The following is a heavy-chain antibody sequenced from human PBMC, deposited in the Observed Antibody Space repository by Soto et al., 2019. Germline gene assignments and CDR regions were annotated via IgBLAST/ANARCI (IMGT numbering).Heavy chain of an antibody. Sequence: ESGGGLVQPGRSLRLSCAASGFTFDDYAMHWVRQAPGKGLEWVSGISWNSGSIGYADSVKGRFTISRDNAKNSLYLQMNSLRAEDTALYYCAKDAYYYDSSGGFDYWGQGTLVTVSS. CDR3: AKDAYYYDSSGGFDY. CDR1: GFTFDDYA. D-gene: IGHD3-22*01. J-gene: IGHJ4*02. V-gene: IGHV3-9*01. CDR2: ISWNSGSI.